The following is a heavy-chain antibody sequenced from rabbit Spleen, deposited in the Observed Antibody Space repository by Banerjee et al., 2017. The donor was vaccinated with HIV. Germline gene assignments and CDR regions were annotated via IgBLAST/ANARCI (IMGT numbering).Heavy chain of an antibody. CDR2: IDTGGSGFT. D-gene: IGHD1-1*01. V-gene: IGHV1S40*01. CDR3: AKDTSSSFSSYGMDL. CDR1: GLDLSSRYW. J-gene: IGHJ6*01. Sequence: QSLEESGGDLVKPGASLTLTCKASGLDLSSRYWICWVRQAPGKGLEWIACIDTGGSGFTYFANWAKGRFTISKTSSTTVTLLMTSLTAADTATYFCAKDTSSSFSSYGMDLWGPGTLVTVS.